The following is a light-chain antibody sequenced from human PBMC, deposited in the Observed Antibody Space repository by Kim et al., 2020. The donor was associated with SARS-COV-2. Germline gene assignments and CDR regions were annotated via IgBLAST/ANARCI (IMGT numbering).Light chain of an antibody. CDR2: MID. CDR1: STNIGSSY. J-gene: IGLJ2*01. CDR3: AAWDDSLSGVV. V-gene: IGLV1-47*01. Sequence: LTQPPSASGTPGQRVTISCSGSSTNIGSSYVYWYQKLPGTAPRLLMYMIDQRPSGVPDRFSGSKSGTSASLTISGLRSEDEADYYCAAWDDSLSGVVFGGGTQLTVL.